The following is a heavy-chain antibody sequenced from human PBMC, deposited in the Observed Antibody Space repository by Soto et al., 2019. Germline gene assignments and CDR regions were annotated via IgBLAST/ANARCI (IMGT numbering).Heavy chain of an antibody. D-gene: IGHD5-18*01. CDR2: FIAMLGTP. CDR3: ARGAMAKFDY. CDR1: GYTFTSYY. J-gene: IGHJ4*02. Sequence: SVKVSCKASGYTFTSYYMHWVRQAPGQGLEWMGGFIAMLGTPTYAKKVQGRATITADESLTSSYLELRSLRSEDTAVYFCARGAMAKFDYWGQGTVVTVSS. V-gene: IGHV1-69*13.